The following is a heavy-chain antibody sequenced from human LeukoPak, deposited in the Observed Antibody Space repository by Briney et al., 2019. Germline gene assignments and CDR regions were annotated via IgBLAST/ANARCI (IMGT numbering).Heavy chain of an antibody. CDR1: GFTFSVYY. V-gene: IGHV3-11*01. Sequence: KPGGSLRLSCAASGFTFSVYYMSWIRQAPGKGLEWVSYISSSGSTIYYADSVKGRFTISRDNAKNSLYLQMNSLRAEDTAVYYCARDSSSWYFGAYYYYGMDVWGQGTTVTVSS. D-gene: IGHD6-13*01. J-gene: IGHJ6*02. CDR3: ARDSSSWYFGAYYYYGMDV. CDR2: ISSSGSTI.